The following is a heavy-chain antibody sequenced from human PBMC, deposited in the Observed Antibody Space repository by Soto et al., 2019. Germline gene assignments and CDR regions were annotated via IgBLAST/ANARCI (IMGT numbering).Heavy chain of an antibody. CDR2: INPNSGCT. CDR3: ARDGDTSSPFDI. V-gene: IGHV1-2*02. CDR1: GYTFTGNY. D-gene: IGHD6-6*01. Sequence: GASVKVSFKASGYTFTGNYMRWLRQAPGQGLEWMGWINPNSGCTNYAQKFQGRVTVTRDTSISTAYMELSRLRSDDTAVYYCARDGDTSSPFDIWGQGTMVTVSS. J-gene: IGHJ3*02.